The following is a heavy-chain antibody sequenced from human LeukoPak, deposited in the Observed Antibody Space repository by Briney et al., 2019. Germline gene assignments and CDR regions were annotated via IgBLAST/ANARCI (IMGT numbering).Heavy chain of an antibody. Sequence: SGGSLRLSCAASGFTFHSYAMSWVRQAPGKGLGWVSAISGSGGSTYYADSVKARFTISRDNSKNTLDLQMTNLRAYDPAVYYCAKIPWGSYGPSGFHYWGQGTLVTLSS. CDR2: ISGSGGST. D-gene: IGHD5-18*01. J-gene: IGHJ4*02. CDR1: GFTFHSYA. CDR3: AKIPWGSYGPSGFHY. V-gene: IGHV3-23*01.